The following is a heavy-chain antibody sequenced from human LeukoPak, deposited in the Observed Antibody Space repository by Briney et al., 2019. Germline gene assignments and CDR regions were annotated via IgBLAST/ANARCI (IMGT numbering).Heavy chain of an antibody. V-gene: IGHV4-59*08. CDR3: ARHGNVWSGYYTDYHYYSYMDV. Sequence: SEALSLTCTVSGGSISPYYWGWIRQPQGKGLVWIVYVSYSRNTNYNPSLKRRATISVTTSPKPFILTLTSVTAADTAVYYCARHGNVWSGYYTDYHYYSYMDVWGKGTTVTVSS. CDR1: GGSISPYY. CDR2: VSYSRNT. J-gene: IGHJ6*03. D-gene: IGHD3-3*01.